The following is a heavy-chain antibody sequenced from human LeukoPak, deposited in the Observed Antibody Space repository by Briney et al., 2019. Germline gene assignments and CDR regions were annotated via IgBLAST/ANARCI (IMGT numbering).Heavy chain of an antibody. Sequence: NPSETLSLTCAVYGGSFSGYYWSWIRQPPGKGLEWIGEINHSGSTNYNPSLKSRVTISVDTSKNQFSLKLSSVTAADTAVYYCARDALESSYDYWGQGTLVTVSS. CDR2: INHSGST. V-gene: IGHV4-34*01. CDR1: GGSFSGYY. D-gene: IGHD2-2*01. CDR3: ARDALESSYDY. J-gene: IGHJ4*02.